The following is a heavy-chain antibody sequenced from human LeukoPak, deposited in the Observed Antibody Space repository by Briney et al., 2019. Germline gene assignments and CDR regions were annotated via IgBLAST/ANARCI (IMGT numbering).Heavy chain of an antibody. CDR1: GYTFTSYG. Sequence: GASVKVSCKASGYTFTSYGISWVRQAPGQGLEWMGWISAYNGNTNYAQKLQGRVTMTTDTSTSTAYMELRSLRSDDTAVYYCARDRAKQSGSYLFDYWGQGTLVTVSS. V-gene: IGHV1-18*01. D-gene: IGHD1-26*01. CDR3: ARDRAKQSGSYLFDY. J-gene: IGHJ4*02. CDR2: ISAYNGNT.